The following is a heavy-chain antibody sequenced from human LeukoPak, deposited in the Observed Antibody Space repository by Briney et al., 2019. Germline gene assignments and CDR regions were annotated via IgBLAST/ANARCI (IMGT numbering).Heavy chain of an antibody. CDR3: ARPHGEGYWYYMDV. J-gene: IGHJ6*03. D-gene: IGHD2-8*02. CDR1: GGSISSGSYY. Sequence: KSSETLSLTCTVSGGSISSGSYYWNWFRQPPGKGLEWIGYIYHSGSTYYNPSLKSRVTISVDRSKNQFSLELSSVTAADTAVYYCARPHGEGYWYYMDVWGKGTTVTVSS. CDR2: IYHSGST. V-gene: IGHV4-30-2*01.